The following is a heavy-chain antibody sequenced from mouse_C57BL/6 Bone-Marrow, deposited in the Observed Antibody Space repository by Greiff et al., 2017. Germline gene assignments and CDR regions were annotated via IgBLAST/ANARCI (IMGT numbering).Heavy chain of an antibody. V-gene: IGHV5-4*01. Sequence: VKLVESGGGLVKPGGSLKLSCAASGFTFSSYAMSWVRQTPEKRLEWVATISDGGSYTYYPDNVKGRFTISRDNAKNNLYLQMSHLKSEDTAMDYCARDGWLLLFAYWGQGTLVTVSA. CDR1: GFTFSSYA. D-gene: IGHD2-3*01. CDR3: ARDGWLLLFAY. J-gene: IGHJ3*01. CDR2: ISDGGSYT.